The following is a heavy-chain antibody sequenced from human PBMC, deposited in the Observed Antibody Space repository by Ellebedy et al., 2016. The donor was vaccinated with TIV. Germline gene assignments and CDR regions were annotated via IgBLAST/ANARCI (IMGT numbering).Heavy chain of an antibody. V-gene: IGHV3-23*01. Sequence: GESLKISCVASGFPFSTFEMSWVRQVPGKGLQWISFISPRDGTAHYAGSVQGRFTVSRDNYKNMLYLQLNNLRPEDMAIYHCVKGGWLDFWGPGTLVTVSS. CDR1: GFPFSTFE. CDR3: VKGGWLDF. J-gene: IGHJ4*01. CDR2: ISPRDGTA. D-gene: IGHD6-19*01.